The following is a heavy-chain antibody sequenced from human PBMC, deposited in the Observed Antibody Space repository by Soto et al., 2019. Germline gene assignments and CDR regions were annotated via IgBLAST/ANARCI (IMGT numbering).Heavy chain of an antibody. CDR3: ARDREQLWPYYYYDGMDV. Sequence: SPTLSLPCAISGDSVSSNSAAWNWIRQSPSRGLEWLGRTYYGSKWYNDYAVSVKSRITINPDTSKNQFSLKLNSVAPEDTAVYYCARDREQLWPYYYYDGMDVWGQGTTVTVSS. J-gene: IGHJ6*02. D-gene: IGHD5-18*01. CDR2: TYYGSKWYN. CDR1: GDSVSSNSAA. V-gene: IGHV6-1*01.